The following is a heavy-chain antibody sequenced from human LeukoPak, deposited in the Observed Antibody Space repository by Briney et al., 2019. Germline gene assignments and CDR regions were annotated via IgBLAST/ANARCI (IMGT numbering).Heavy chain of an antibody. CDR3: ARGLRGVVVTAIPYYYYYMDV. V-gene: IGHV4-34*01. Sequence: SETLSLTCAVYGGSFSGYYWSWIRQPPGKGLEWIGEIYHSGSTNYNPSLKSRVTISVDTSKNQFSLKLSSVTAADTAVYYCARGLRGVVVTAIPYYYYYMDVWGKGTTVTVSS. J-gene: IGHJ6*03. CDR2: IYHSGST. D-gene: IGHD2-21*02. CDR1: GGSFSGYY.